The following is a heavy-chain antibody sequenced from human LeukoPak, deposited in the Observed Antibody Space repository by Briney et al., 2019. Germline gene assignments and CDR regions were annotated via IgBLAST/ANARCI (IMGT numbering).Heavy chain of an antibody. D-gene: IGHD3-22*01. V-gene: IGHV3-23*01. Sequence: GGSLRLSCAASGFTFSSYAMSWVRQAPGEGLEWVSAISGSGGSTYYADSVKGRFTISRDNSKNTLYLQMNSLRAEDTAVYYCAKDSYYYDSSGYDWGQGTLVTVSS. CDR2: ISGSGGST. J-gene: IGHJ4*02. CDR1: GFTFSSYA. CDR3: AKDSYYYDSSGYD.